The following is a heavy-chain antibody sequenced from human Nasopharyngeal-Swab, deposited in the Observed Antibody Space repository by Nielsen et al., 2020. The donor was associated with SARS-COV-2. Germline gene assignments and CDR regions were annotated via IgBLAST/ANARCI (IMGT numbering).Heavy chain of an antibody. CDR1: GFTFDDYA. Sequence: SLKISCAASGFTFDDYAKHWVRQAPGKGLEWVSGISWNSGSIGYADSVKGRFTISRDNAKNSLYLQMNSLRAEDTALYYCASGPYWGQGTLVTVSS. V-gene: IGHV3-9*01. CDR2: ISWNSGSI. J-gene: IGHJ4*02. CDR3: ASGPY.